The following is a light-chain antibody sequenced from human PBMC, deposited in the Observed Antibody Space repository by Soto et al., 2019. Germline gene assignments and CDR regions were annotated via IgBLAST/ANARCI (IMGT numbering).Light chain of an antibody. CDR2: ANY. Sequence: QSVLTQPPSASGTPGQRVTISCSGSTSNIESASINWYQHIPGTAPKLLFYANYQRPSGVPDRFSASKSDTSASLAISGLQSEDEAVYYCQSYDSSLSGYIFGTGTKVTVL. CDR3: QSYDSSLSGYI. CDR1: TSNIESAS. J-gene: IGLJ1*01. V-gene: IGLV1-44*01.